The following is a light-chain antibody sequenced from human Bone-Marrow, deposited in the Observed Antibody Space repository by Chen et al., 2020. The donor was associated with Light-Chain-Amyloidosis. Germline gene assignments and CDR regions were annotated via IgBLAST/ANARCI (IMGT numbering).Light chain of an antibody. CDR2: TAS. J-gene: IGKJ4*01. V-gene: IGKV1-39*01. Sequence: DIQMTQSPSSLSASVGDRVTITCRASQSITKFLNWYQQKPGKGPKLLIYTASSLQSGVPSRFSGSGSGTDFSLTISSVQPEDLATYYCQQSHSTPTFGGGTKLEIK. CDR3: QQSHSTPT. CDR1: QSITKF.